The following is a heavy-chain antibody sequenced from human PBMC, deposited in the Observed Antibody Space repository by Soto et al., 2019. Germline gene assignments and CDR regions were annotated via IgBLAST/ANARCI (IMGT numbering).Heavy chain of an antibody. J-gene: IGHJ3*02. CDR1: GFTFSSYA. CDR3: AKDVRLSTTGTPNAFDI. D-gene: IGHD1-1*01. V-gene: IGHV3-23*01. Sequence: EVQLLESGGGLVQPGGSLRLSCAASGFTFSSYAMSWVRQAPGKGLEWVSAISGSGGSTYYADSVKGRFTISRDNSKYTLYLQMNRLRAEDTAVYYCAKDVRLSTTGTPNAFDIWGQGTMVTVSS. CDR2: ISGSGGST.